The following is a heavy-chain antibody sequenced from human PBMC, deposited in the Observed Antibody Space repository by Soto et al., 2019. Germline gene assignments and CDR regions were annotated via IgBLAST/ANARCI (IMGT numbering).Heavy chain of an antibody. CDR2: ISYDDGNNK. CDR3: ARSIAVAGTPEFDY. J-gene: IGHJ4*02. D-gene: IGHD6-19*01. CDR1: GFTFSSFT. V-gene: IGHV3-30-3*01. Sequence: LRLSCAASGFTFSSFTMHWVRQAPGKGLEWVAFISYDDGNNKYYADSVKGRFTISRDNSRNTLYLQMNSLRAEDTAVYYCARSIAVAGTPEFDYWGQGTLVTVS.